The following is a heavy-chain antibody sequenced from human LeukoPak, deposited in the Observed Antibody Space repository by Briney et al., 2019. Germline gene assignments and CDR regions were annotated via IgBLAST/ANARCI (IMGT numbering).Heavy chain of an antibody. CDR1: GGSIGSYY. CDR2: IYYSGST. J-gene: IGHJ4*02. D-gene: IGHD3-22*01. V-gene: IGHV4-59*01. CDR3: ARDSPYYDSSGYPV. Sequence: PSETLSLTCTVSGGSIGSYYWSWIRQPPGKGLEWIGYIYYSGSTNYNPSLKSRVTISVDTSKNQFSLKLSSVTAADTAVYYCARDSPYYDSSGYPVWGQGTLVTVSS.